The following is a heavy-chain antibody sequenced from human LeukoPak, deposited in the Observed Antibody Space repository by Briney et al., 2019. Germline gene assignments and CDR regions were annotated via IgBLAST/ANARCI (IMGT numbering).Heavy chain of an antibody. V-gene: IGHV1-18*01. D-gene: IGHD6-6*01. CDR3: ARDIGYSSSSLFDY. CDR2: ISAYNGNT. CDR1: GYTFTSYG. J-gene: IGHJ4*02. Sequence: ASVKVSCKASGYTFTSYGISWVRQAPGQGIEWMGWISAYNGNTNYAQKLQGRVTMTTDTSTSTAYMELRSLRSDDTAVCYCARDIGYSSSSLFDYWGQGTLVTVSS.